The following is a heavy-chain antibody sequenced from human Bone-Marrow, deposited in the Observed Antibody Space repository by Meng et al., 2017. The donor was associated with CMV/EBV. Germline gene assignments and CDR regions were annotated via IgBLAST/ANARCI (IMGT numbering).Heavy chain of an antibody. CDR2: INHSGST. CDR1: GGSISSSSYY. CDR3: ARGRCSSTSCYKGVIRAFDI. D-gene: IGHD2-2*02. Sequence: SETLSLTCTVSGGSISSSSYYWGWIRQPPGKGLEWIGEINHSGSTNYNPSLKSRVTISVDTSKNQFSLKLSSVTAADTAVYYCARGRCSSTSCYKGVIRAFDIWGQGKMVTVSS. V-gene: IGHV4-39*07. J-gene: IGHJ3*02.